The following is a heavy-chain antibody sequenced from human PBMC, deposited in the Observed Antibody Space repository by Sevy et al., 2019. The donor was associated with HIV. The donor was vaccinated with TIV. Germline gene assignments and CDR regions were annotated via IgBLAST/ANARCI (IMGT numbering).Heavy chain of an antibody. CDR2: IKQDGSEK. D-gene: IGHD3-9*01. CDR1: GFTFSSYW. V-gene: IGHV3-7*01. J-gene: IGHJ6*02. CDR3: ARLFYDILTGSIFWYYSSYGMDV. Sequence: GGSLRLSCAASGFTFSSYWMSWVRQAPGKGLEWVANIKQDGSEKYYVDTVKGRFPISRDNATNSRYPQMNSLRAEATAVYYGARLFYDILTGSIFWYYSSYGMDVWGQGTTVTVSS.